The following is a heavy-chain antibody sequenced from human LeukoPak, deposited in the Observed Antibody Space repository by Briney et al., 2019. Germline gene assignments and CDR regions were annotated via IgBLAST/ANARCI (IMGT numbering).Heavy chain of an antibody. CDR2: IYYSGST. CDR3: ARRAGYDILTGYYDFQWDYFDY. CDR1: CGSINNSSYF. J-gene: IGHJ4*02. D-gene: IGHD3-9*01. Sequence: SETLSPPCTVSCGSINNSSYFWGWVRQPPGKGVGWVGGIYYSGSTYYNPSLKSRVTISVDTSKNQFSLKLSSVTAADTAVYYCARRAGYDILTGYYDFQWDYFDYWGQGTLVTVSS. V-gene: IGHV4-39*01.